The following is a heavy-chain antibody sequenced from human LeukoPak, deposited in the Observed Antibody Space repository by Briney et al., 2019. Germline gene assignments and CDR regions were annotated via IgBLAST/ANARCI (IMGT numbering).Heavy chain of an antibody. CDR1: GGSISSYY. CDR3: AREGAQLEPYFDY. V-gene: IGHV4-59*01. CDR2: IYYSGST. Sequence: SETLSLTCTVSGGSISSYYWSWIRQPPGKGLEWIGYIYYSGSTNYNPSLKSRVTISVDTSKNQFSLKLSSVTAADTAVYYCAREGAQLEPYFDYWGQGTLVTVSS. D-gene: IGHD1-1*01. J-gene: IGHJ4*02.